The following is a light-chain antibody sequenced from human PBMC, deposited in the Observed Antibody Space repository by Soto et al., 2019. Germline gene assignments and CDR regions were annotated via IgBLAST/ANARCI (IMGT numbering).Light chain of an antibody. CDR3: SSYTSSSTLYV. Sequence: QSALSQPASGSGSPGQSLTISCSGTRSDVGGYNYVSWYQHHPGKAPKLMIYDVSNRPSGVSNRFSGSKSGNTASLTISGLQAEDEAGDYCSSYTSSSTLYVSRAGTKVTVL. CDR2: DVS. CDR1: RSDVGGYNY. J-gene: IGLJ1*01. V-gene: IGLV2-14*03.